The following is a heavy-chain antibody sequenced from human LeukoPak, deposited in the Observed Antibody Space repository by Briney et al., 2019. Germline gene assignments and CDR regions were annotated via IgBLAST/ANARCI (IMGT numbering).Heavy chain of an antibody. V-gene: IGHV3-21*01. CDR2: IISSSRYS. Sequence: PGESMRLSCAPSTPSLSSSSMNWVRHAQGEGLGWVSSIISSSRYSYYANSVEGSFTPSTDNAKNSLNLQMNSVRAEDTAVYYCAREDGRGDYYYYYGMDVWGEGTTVTVSS. CDR3: AREDGRGDYYYYYGMDV. CDR1: TPSLSSSS. J-gene: IGHJ6*04. D-gene: IGHD3-10*01.